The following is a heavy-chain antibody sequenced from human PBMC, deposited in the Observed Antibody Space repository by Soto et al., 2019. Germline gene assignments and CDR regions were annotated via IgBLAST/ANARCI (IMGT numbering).Heavy chain of an antibody. CDR2: ISGSDDSSK. CDR1: GFTFSSYA. V-gene: IGHV3-23*01. J-gene: IGHJ6*02. Sequence: GGSLRLSCAASGFTFSSYAMSWVRQAPGKGLEWVSVISGSDDSSKYYADSVKGRFTISRDNSKNTVYLQMNSLRPEDTAVYYCAREPDSVPFGMDVWGQGTAVTVSS. D-gene: IGHD4-4*01. CDR3: AREPDSVPFGMDV.